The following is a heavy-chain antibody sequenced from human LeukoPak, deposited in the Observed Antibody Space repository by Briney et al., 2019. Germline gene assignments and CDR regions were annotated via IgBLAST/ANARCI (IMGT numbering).Heavy chain of an antibody. V-gene: IGHV4-39*01. D-gene: IGHD3-22*01. CDR1: GGSISSSSYY. Sequence: SETLSLTCTVSGGSISSSSYYWGWIRQPPGKGLEWIGSIYYSGSTYYNPSLKSRVTISVDTSKNQFSLKLSSVTAADTAVYYCARSRWARPYYYDSSGDYYFDYWGQGTLVTVSS. CDR3: ARSRWARPYYYDSSGDYYFDY. J-gene: IGHJ4*02. CDR2: IYYSGST.